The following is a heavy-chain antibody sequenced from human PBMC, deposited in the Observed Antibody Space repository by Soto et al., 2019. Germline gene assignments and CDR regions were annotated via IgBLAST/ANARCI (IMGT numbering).Heavy chain of an antibody. CDR2: INHSGST. Sequence: PSETLSLTCAVYGGSFSGYYWSWIRQPPGKGLEWIGEINHSGSTNYNPSLKSRVTISVDTSKNQFSLKLSSVTAADTAVYYCARGDITGTDYWGQGTLVT. V-gene: IGHV4-34*01. CDR3: ARGDITGTDY. CDR1: GGSFSGYY. D-gene: IGHD1-20*01. J-gene: IGHJ4*02.